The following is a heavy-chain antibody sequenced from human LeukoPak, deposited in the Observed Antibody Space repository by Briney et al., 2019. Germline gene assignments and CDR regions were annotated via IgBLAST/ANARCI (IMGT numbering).Heavy chain of an antibody. V-gene: IGHV3-30*02. J-gene: IGHJ5*02. CDR3: AKDGGYCSSTSCYGGDWFDP. D-gene: IGHD2-2*01. Sequence: GGSLRLSCGASGFTFSSYGMHWVRQAPGKGLEWVAFIRSDGSNKYYPDSVKGRFTISRDNSKNTLYLQMNSLRAEDTAVYYCAKDGGYCSSTSCYGGDWFDPWGQGTLVTVSS. CDR2: IRSDGSNK. CDR1: GFTFSSYG.